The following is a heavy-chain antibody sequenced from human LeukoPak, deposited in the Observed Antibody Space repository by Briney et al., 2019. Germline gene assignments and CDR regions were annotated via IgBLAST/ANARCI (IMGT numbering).Heavy chain of an antibody. CDR3: AKSLIQLPYYFDY. Sequence: GGSLRLSCAASGFTFSSYAMSWVRQAPGKGLEWVSAISGSGGSTYYADSVKGRFTISRDNSKNTLYLQMNSLGAEDTAVYYCAKSLIQLPYYFDYWGQGTLVTVSS. J-gene: IGHJ4*02. CDR2: ISGSGGST. V-gene: IGHV3-23*01. D-gene: IGHD5-18*01. CDR1: GFTFSSYA.